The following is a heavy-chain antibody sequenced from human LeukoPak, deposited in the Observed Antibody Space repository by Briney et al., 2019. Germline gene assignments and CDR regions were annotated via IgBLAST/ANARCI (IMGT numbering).Heavy chain of an antibody. CDR2: IYYSGST. Sequence: SETLSLTCTVSGGSISRYYWSWIRQPPGKGLEWIGYIYYSGSTNYNPSLKSRVTISVDTSKNQFSLKLSSVTAADTAVYYCARDYDFWSGYYPYWGQGTLVTVSS. CDR1: GGSISRYY. CDR3: ARDYDFWSGYYPY. J-gene: IGHJ4*02. D-gene: IGHD3-3*01. V-gene: IGHV4-59*01.